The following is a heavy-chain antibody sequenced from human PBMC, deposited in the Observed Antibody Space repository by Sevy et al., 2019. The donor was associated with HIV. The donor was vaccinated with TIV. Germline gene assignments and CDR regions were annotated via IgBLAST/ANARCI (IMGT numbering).Heavy chain of an antibody. CDR2: SYYSGST. Sequence: SETLSLTCTVSGGSISSSDNYWGWIRQPPGKGLDWIASSYYSGSTYYNPSLKSRVTISVDTSKNQFSLKLRSVTAADTAVYYCARRRVEDYYGSGTPPLVNGPFDIWGQGTMVTVS. CDR1: GGSISSSDNY. D-gene: IGHD3-10*01. J-gene: IGHJ3*02. CDR3: ARRRVEDYYGSGTPPLVNGPFDI. V-gene: IGHV4-39*01.